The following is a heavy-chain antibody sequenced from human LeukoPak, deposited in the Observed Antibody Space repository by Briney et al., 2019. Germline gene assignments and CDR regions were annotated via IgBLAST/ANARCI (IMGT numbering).Heavy chain of an antibody. CDR1: GFTLSSYS. J-gene: IGHJ4*02. CDR3: ARDRPDFWSGYYTSSDY. Sequence: GGSLRLSCAASGFTLSSYSMNWVRQAPGKGLEWVSSISSSSSYIYYADSVKGRFTISRDNAKNSLYLQMNSLRAEDTAVYYCARDRPDFWSGYYTSSDYWGQGTLVTVSS. D-gene: IGHD3-3*01. V-gene: IGHV3-21*01. CDR2: ISSSSSYI.